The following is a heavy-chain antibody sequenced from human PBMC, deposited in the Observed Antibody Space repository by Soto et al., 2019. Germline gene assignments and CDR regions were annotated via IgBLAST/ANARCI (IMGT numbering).Heavy chain of an antibody. Sequence: SETLSLTCSVSSGSISSNIYLWGWIRHPPGKGLEWIGAILYSGDTYYSESLKSRVTMSVDTAKNQFSLKLNSVTAADTAVYYCARQGRNTKIVILRHYATDFWGQGTAVTVSS. D-gene: IGHD3-22*01. CDR2: ILYSGDT. V-gene: IGHV4-39*01. CDR3: ARQGRNTKIVILRHYATDF. J-gene: IGHJ6*02. CDR1: SGSISSNIYL.